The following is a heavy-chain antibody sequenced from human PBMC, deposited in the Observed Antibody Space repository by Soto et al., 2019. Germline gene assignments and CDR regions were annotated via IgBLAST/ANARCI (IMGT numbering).Heavy chain of an antibody. CDR1: GFTFSSYA. CDR3: AKWSSSSENYYYYYGMDV. D-gene: IGHD6-13*01. CDR2: ISGNGGST. Sequence: GESLKISCAASGFTFSSYAMNWVRQAPGKGLEWVSVISGNGGSTYYADSVKGRFTISRDNSKNTLYLQMNSLRAEDTAVYYCAKWSSSSENYYYYYGMDVWGQGTTVTVSS. V-gene: IGHV3-23*01. J-gene: IGHJ6*02.